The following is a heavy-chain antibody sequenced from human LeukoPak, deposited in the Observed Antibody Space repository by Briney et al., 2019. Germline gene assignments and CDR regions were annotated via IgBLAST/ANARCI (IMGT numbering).Heavy chain of an antibody. CDR2: INPNSGGT. J-gene: IGHJ4*02. Sequence: GASVKVSCKASGYTFTGYYMHWVRQAPGQGLEWMGWINPNSGGTNYAQKFQGRVTMTRDTSISTAYMELSRLRSDDTAVYYCARARPLLATKRGDLNYWGQGTLVTVSS. CDR3: ARARPLLATKRGDLNY. CDR1: GYTFTGYY. D-gene: IGHD5-12*01. V-gene: IGHV1-2*02.